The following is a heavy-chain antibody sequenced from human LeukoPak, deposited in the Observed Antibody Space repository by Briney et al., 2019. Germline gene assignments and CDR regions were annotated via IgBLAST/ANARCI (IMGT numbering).Heavy chain of an antibody. CDR3: AKELSGSYCRDAFDI. V-gene: IGHV3-9*03. Sequence: GGSLRLSCAASGFTFDDYAMHWVRQAPGKGLEWVSGISWNSGSIGYADSVKGRFTISRDNAKNSLYLQMNSLRAEDMALYYCAKELSGSYCRDAFDIWGQGTMVTVSS. J-gene: IGHJ3*02. D-gene: IGHD1-26*01. CDR2: ISWNSGSI. CDR1: GFTFDDYA.